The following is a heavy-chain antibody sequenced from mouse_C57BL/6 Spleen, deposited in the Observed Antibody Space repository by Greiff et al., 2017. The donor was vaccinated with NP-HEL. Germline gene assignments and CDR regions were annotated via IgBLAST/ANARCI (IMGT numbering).Heavy chain of an antibody. D-gene: IGHD3-1*01. Sequence: EVKLMESEGGLVQPGSSMKLSCTASGFTFSDYYMAWVRQVPEKGLEWVANINYDGSSTYYLDSLKSRFIISRDNAKNILYLQMSSLKSEDTATYYCARLQSGAMDYWGQGTSVTVSS. J-gene: IGHJ4*01. CDR1: GFTFSDYY. CDR3: ARLQSGAMDY. V-gene: IGHV5-16*01. CDR2: INYDGSST.